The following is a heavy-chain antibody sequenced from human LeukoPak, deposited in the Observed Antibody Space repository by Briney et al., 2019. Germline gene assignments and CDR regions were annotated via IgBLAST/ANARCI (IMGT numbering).Heavy chain of an antibody. D-gene: IGHD3-10*01. CDR3: ACRKYYSTWSDP. CDR2: IYPADSTT. Sequence: GESPKTSRKSFGYDFSTYWIGLVRRVPGEGPEGMGIIYPADSTTHYSRSFQGQVTISVDKSISTAYLQWSRLKASDTAMYYCACRKYYSTWSDPWGQGTLVTV. CDR1: GYDFSTYW. J-gene: IGHJ5*02. V-gene: IGHV5-51*01.